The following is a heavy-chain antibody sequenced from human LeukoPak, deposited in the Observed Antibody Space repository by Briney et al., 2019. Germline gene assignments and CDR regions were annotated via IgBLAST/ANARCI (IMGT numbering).Heavy chain of an antibody. CDR3: AIVPTVTNSYYFDY. D-gene: IGHD4-17*01. J-gene: IGHJ4*02. Sequence: SETLSLTCAVSGGSISSGGYSWSWIRQPPGKGLEWIGYICHSGSTYYNPSLKSRVTISVDRSKNQFSLKLSSVTAADTAVYYCAIVPTVTNSYYFDYWGQGTLVTVSS. CDR2: ICHSGST. CDR1: GGSISSGGYS. V-gene: IGHV4-30-2*01.